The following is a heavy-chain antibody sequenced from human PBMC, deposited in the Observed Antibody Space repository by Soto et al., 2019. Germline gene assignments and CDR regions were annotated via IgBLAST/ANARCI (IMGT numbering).Heavy chain of an antibody. V-gene: IGHV4-4*02. CDR2: IDHSGTT. D-gene: IGHD2-21*01. CDR3: ARHVAVPRTRGFDY. Sequence: QVQLQESGPGLVKPSGTLFLTCAVSGGSISDNWWSWVRQPPGKGLEWIGEIDHSGTTYYTPSLRSRVVILVDKSASQMSLRLSSVTAADTAVYYCARHVAVPRTRGFDYWGPGTLVAVSS. CDR1: GGSISDNW. J-gene: IGHJ4*02.